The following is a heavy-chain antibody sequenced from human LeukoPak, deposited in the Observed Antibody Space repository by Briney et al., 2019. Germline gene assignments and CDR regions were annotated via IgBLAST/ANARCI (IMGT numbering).Heavy chain of an antibody. CDR2: ISSSSATI. CDR1: GFTINTYS. Sequence: PGGSLRLSCVASGFTINTYSMNWFRQAPGKGLEWISYISSSSATIYYADSVKGRFTISRDNAKNSLYLQMNSLRAEDTAVYYCARGRDLFDSWGQGTLVIVSS. V-gene: IGHV3-48*04. J-gene: IGHJ4*02. CDR3: ARGRDLFDS.